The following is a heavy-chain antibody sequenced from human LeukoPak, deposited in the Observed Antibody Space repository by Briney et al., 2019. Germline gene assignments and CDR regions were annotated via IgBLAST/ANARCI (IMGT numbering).Heavy chain of an antibody. CDR2: MNPNSGNT. CDR1: GYTFTSYD. CDR3: ARTPPMAHYFDY. V-gene: IGHV1-8*03. Sequence: ASVKVSCKASGYTFTSYDINWVRQATGQGLEWMGWMNPNSGNTGYAQKFQGRVTITRNTSISTAYMELSSLRSDDTAVYYCARTPPMAHYFDYWGQGTLVTVSS. D-gene: IGHD3-10*01. J-gene: IGHJ4*02.